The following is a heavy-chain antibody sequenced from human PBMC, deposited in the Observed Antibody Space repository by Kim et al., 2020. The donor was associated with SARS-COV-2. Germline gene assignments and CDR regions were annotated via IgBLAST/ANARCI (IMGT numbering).Heavy chain of an antibody. V-gene: IGHV3-73*01. CDR3: TRIPGPTLAFWDAFDV. CDR2: IRSRVYSYAT. J-gene: IGHJ3*01. D-gene: IGHD1-1*01. CDR1: GFTFSDSP. Sequence: GGSLRLSCATSGFTFSDSPIHWVRQASGKGLEWVGRIRSRVYSYATSYAASVKGRFTISRDDSESTAYLQMNSLKTEDTAVYYCTRIPGPTLAFWDAFDVWGQGTMVTVAS.